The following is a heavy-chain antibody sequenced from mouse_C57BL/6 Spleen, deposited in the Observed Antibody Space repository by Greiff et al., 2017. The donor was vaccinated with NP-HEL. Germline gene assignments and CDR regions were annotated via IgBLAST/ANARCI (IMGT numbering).Heavy chain of an antibody. CDR3: ARGAGYAMDD. CDR2: IDPSDSYT. Sequence: VQLQQPGAELVRPGTSVKLSCKASGYTFTSYWMHWVKQRPGQGLEWIGVIDPSDSYTNYNQKFKGKATLTVDTSSSTAYMQLSSLTSEDSAVYYCARGAGYAMDDWGQGTSVTVSS. J-gene: IGHJ4*01. CDR1: GYTFTSYW. V-gene: IGHV1-59*01.